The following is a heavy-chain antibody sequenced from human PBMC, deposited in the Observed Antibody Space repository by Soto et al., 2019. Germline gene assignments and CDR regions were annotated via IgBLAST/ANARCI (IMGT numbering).Heavy chain of an antibody. D-gene: IGHD3-3*01. Sequence: QVQLQESGPGLVKPSQTLSLTCTVSGGSISSGGYYWTWIRQHPGKGLEWIGYIYYSGSTYYNPSLKSRVTISEATSKNQFSLKLSSVTAADTAVYYCARSITIFGVVSPPAFDPWGQGTLVTVSS. CDR2: IYYSGST. CDR1: GGSISSGGYY. CDR3: ARSITIFGVVSPPAFDP. V-gene: IGHV4-31*03. J-gene: IGHJ5*02.